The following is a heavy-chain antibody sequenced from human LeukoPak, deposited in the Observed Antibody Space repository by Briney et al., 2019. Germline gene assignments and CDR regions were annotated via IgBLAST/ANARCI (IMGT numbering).Heavy chain of an antibody. J-gene: IGHJ2*01. CDR2: IYYSGST. D-gene: IGHD2-2*01. Sequence: SETLSLTCPVYAGSISSYYWSRIRQPPGKGLERIGYIYYSGSTNYNPSLKSRVTRSVDTSKNQFSLKLSSVAAADTAVYYCERAGAQRQLLWYFDLWGRGTLVTVSS. CDR3: ERAGAQRQLLWYFDL. CDR1: AGSISSYY. V-gene: IGHV4-59*01.